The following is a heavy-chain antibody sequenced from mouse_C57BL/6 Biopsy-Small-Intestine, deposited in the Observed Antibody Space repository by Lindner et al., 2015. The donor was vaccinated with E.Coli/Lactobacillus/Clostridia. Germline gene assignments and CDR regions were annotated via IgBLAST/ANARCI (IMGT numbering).Heavy chain of an antibody. CDR2: INPGSGGT. J-gene: IGHJ3*01. CDR1: GYAFTNYL. V-gene: IGHV1-54*01. Sequence: VQLQESGAELVRPGTSVKVSCKASGYAFTNYLIEWVKQRPGQGLEWIGVINPGSGGTNYNEEFKGKATLTADKSSSTAYMQLSSLTSEDSAVYFCARSRLTTVVARAYWGQGTLVTVSA. CDR3: ARSRLTTVVARAY. D-gene: IGHD1-1*01.